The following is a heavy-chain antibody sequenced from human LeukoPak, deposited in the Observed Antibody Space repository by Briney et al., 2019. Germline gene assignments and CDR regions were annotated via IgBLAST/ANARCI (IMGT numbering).Heavy chain of an antibody. Sequence: SETLSLTCTVSGGSISSYYWSWIRQPPGKGLEWIGYIDYSGSTNYNPSRKSRVTISVDTSKNQFSLKLSSVPAADTAVYYCARRAPHSSGWYYFDYWGQGTLVTVSS. CDR1: GGSISSYY. V-gene: IGHV4-59*08. CDR3: ARRAPHSSGWYYFDY. D-gene: IGHD6-19*01. CDR2: IDYSGST. J-gene: IGHJ4*02.